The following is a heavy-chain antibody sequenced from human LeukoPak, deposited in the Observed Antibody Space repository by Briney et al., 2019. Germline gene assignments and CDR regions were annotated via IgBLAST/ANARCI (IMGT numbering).Heavy chain of an antibody. CDR2: ISSSSSYI. J-gene: IGHJ4*02. CDR3: ASGSQGELLLGDY. V-gene: IGHV3-21*01. CDR1: GFTFSSYS. D-gene: IGHD3-10*01. Sequence: GSLRLSCAASGFTFSSYSMNWVRQAPGKGLEWVSSISSSSSYIYYADSVKGRFTISRDNAKNSVYLQMNSLRAEDTAVYYCASGSQGELLLGDYWGQGTLVTVSS.